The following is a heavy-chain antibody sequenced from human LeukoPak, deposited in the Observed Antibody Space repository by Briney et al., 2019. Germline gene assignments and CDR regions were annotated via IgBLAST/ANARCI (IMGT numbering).Heavy chain of an antibody. CDR1: GGSFSGYY. V-gene: IGHV4-34*01. J-gene: IGHJ4*02. CDR3: ARHVRFDY. CDR2: INHSGST. Sequence: SETLSLTCAVYGGSFSGYYWSWIRQPPGKGLEWIGEINHSGSTNYNPSLKSRVTISVDTSKNQFSLKLSSVTAADTAVYYCARHVRFDYWGQGTLVTVSS.